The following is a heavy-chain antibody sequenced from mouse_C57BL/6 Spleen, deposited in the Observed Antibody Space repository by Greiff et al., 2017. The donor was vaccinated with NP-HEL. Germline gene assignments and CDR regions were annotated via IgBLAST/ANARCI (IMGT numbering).Heavy chain of an antibody. Sequence: EVQLVESGEGLVKPGGSLKLSCAASGFTFSSYAMSWVRQTPEKRLEWVAYISSGGDYIYYADTVKGRFTISRDNARNTLYLQMSSLKSEDTAMYYCTRETTVVAKLGYFDVWGTGTTVTVSS. CDR1: GFTFSSYA. CDR3: TRETTVVAKLGYFDV. D-gene: IGHD1-1*01. V-gene: IGHV5-9-1*02. J-gene: IGHJ1*03. CDR2: ISSGGDYI.